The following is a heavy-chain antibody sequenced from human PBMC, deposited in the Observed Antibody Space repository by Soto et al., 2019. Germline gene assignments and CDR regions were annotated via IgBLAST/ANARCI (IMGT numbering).Heavy chain of an antibody. Sequence: PSETLTLTCTVSGVSISSGGYYWGWIRPHPGKGLEWIGYIYYGGSTYYNPSLKSRVTISVDTSKNQFSLKLSSVTAADTAVYYCARDYGSGSYFHWFDPWGQGTLVTVSS. CDR3: ARDYGSGSYFHWFDP. V-gene: IGHV4-31*03. CDR1: GVSISSGGYY. D-gene: IGHD3-10*01. CDR2: IYYGGST. J-gene: IGHJ5*02.